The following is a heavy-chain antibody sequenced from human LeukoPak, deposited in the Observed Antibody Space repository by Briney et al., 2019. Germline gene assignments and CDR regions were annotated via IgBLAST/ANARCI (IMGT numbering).Heavy chain of an antibody. CDR1: GFTFSSYG. CDR3: AKGDYSGSYLFDY. CDR2: ISWNSGSI. J-gene: IGHJ4*02. Sequence: GGSLRLSCAASGFTFSSYGMHWVRQAPGKGLEWVSGISWNSGSIGYADSVKGRFTISRDNAKNSLYLQMNSLRAEDTALYYCAKGDYSGSYLFDYWGQGTLVTVSS. V-gene: IGHV3-9*01. D-gene: IGHD1-26*01.